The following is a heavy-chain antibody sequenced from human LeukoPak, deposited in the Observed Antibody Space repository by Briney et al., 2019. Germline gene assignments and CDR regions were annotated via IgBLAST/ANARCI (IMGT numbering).Heavy chain of an antibody. D-gene: IGHD3-16*01. J-gene: IGHJ4*02. Sequence: GRSLRLSWAAAGFTFDDYAMHWVRHAPGKGLEWVSGISWNSGSIGYADSVKGRFTISRDNAKNSLYLQMNSLRAEDMALYYCAKDMSRGGFDYWGQGTLVTVSS. CDR1: GFTFDDYA. CDR3: AKDMSRGGFDY. V-gene: IGHV3-9*03. CDR2: ISWNSGSI.